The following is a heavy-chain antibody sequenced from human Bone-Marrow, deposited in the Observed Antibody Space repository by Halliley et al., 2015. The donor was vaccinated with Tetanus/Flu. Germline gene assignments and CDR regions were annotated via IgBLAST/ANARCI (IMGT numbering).Heavy chain of an antibody. D-gene: IGHD3-3*01. CDR3: ARRTISPGWFDP. CDR2: IYDSGDT. V-gene: IGHV4-59*01. Sequence: EWIAFIYDSGDTDYNPSVKGRVTISVDTSKNQFYLRLKSVTPADTAVYYCARRTISPGWFDPWGQGTLVTVSS. J-gene: IGHJ5*02.